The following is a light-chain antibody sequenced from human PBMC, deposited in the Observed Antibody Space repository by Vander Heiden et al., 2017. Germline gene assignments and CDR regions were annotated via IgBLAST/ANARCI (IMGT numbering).Light chain of an antibody. CDR3: QQDYSTPLT. Sequence: DIVMTQFPDSLAVSLGERATINCKSSQSVLYSSNNKNYLAWYQQKPGQPPKLLIYWASTRESGVPDRFRGSGSGTDFTLTISSLQAEDVAVYYCQQDYSTPLTFGGGTKVEIK. J-gene: IGKJ4*01. CDR1: QSVLYSSNNKNY. V-gene: IGKV4-1*01. CDR2: WAS.